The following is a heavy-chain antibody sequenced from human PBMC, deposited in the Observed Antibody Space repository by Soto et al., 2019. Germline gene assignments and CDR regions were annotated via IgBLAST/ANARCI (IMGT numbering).Heavy chain of an antibody. CDR3: AYSSGWYRHDV. J-gene: IGHJ3*01. D-gene: IGHD6-19*01. CDR1: GDSISSPKW. V-gene: IGHV4-4*02. Sequence: QVQLQESGPGLVKPSGTLSLTCAVSGDSISSPKWWTWLRQPPGKGLEWIGDLLHSGTTNYNPSLKSRVPLSVDKTQNQFSLQLPSVTAADSAIYYCAYSSGWYRHDVWGQGTSVTVSS. CDR2: LLHSGTT.